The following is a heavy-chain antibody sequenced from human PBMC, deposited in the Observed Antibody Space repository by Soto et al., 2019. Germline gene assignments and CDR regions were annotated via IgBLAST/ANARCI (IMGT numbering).Heavy chain of an antibody. CDR1: GGSISSYY. J-gene: IGHJ4*02. V-gene: IGHV4-59*08. D-gene: IGHD2-15*01. Sequence: SETLSLTCTVSGGSISSYYWSWIRQPPGKGLEWIGYISYSGSTNYNPSLTSRVTISVDTSKNQFSLKLSSVTAEDTAVYYCARKQKDESCSGGTCRHFDYWGQGTLVTVSS. CDR3: ARKQKDESCSGGTCRHFDY. CDR2: ISYSGST.